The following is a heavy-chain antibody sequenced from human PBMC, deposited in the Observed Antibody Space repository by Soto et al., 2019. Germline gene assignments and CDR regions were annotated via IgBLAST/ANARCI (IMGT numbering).Heavy chain of an antibody. Sequence: SETLSLTCTVSGGSVSSGSYYWSWIRQPPGKGLEWIGYIYYSVSTNYNSSLKSRVTISVDTSKNQFSLKLSSVTAADTAVYYCARTFRRGIAAAGTTDPWGQGTLVTVSS. J-gene: IGHJ5*02. CDR3: ARTFRRGIAAAGTTDP. D-gene: IGHD6-13*01. CDR1: GGSVSSGSYY. CDR2: IYYSVST. V-gene: IGHV4-61*01.